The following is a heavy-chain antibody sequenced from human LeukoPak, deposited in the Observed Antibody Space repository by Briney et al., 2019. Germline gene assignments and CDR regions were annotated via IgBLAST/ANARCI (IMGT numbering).Heavy chain of an antibody. CDR2: IYYSGST. J-gene: IGHJ4*01. CDR1: GGSISSYY. CDR3: AKSGGYGLIDY. V-gene: IGHV4-59*08. D-gene: IGHD1-26*01. Sequence: PSETLSLTCTVSGGSISSYYWSWIRQPPGKGLEWIGYIYYSGSTNYNPSLKSRVTISVDTSKNQFSLKLNSVTAADSAMYYCAKSGGYGLIDYWGQGTLVTVSS.